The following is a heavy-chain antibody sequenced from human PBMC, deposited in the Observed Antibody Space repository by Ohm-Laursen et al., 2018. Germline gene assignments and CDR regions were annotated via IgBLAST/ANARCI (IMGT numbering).Heavy chain of an antibody. CDR3: ARDLYYYDSSGYYQDYYFDY. D-gene: IGHD3-22*01. Sequence: SLRLSCAASGFTFDDYAMHWVRQAPGKGLEWVSGISWDSDDKHYADSVKGRFTISRDNAKNSLYLQMNSLRAEDTAVYYCARDLYYYDSSGYYQDYYFDYWGQGTLVTVSS. CDR1: GFTFDDYA. J-gene: IGHJ4*02. V-gene: IGHV3-9*01. CDR2: ISWDSDDK.